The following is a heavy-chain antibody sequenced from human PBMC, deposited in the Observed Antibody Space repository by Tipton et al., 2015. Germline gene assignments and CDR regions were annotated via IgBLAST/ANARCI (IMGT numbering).Heavy chain of an antibody. Sequence: QLVQSGAEVEKPGTSVNVACKTSGGTFSSYSINWLRQAPGQGLEWMGGIIPGSPKATYAQKFLGRVTITADASTSTAYMELSSLRSEDTAVYYCARAGVGVTVRGYYQYTLDVWGQGTTVTVSS. J-gene: IGHJ6*02. CDR2: IIPGSPKA. V-gene: IGHV1-69*01. D-gene: IGHD1-26*01. CDR1: GGTFSSYS. CDR3: ARAGVGVTVRGYYQYTLDV.